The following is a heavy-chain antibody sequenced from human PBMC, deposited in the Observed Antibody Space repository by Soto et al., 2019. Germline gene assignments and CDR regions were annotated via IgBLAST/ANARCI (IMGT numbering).Heavy chain of an antibody. D-gene: IGHD3-10*01. V-gene: IGHV4-30-2*01. Sequence: SETLSLTCAVSGGSISSGGYSWSWIRQPPGKGLEWIGYIYHSGSTYYNPSLKSRVTISVDRSKNQFSLKLSSVTAADTAVYYCARGGYYGSGSPFHSRNRPNYYYYGMDVWGQG. CDR1: GGSISSGGYS. CDR2: IYHSGST. J-gene: IGHJ6*02. CDR3: ARGGYYGSGSPFHSRNRPNYYYYGMDV.